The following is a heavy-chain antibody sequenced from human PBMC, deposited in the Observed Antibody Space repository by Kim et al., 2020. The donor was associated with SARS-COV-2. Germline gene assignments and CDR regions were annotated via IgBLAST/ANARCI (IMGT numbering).Heavy chain of an antibody. V-gene: IGHV5-51*01. J-gene: IGHJ5*02. CDR3: ARQGIYDILTGYYFGWFDH. D-gene: IGHD3-9*01. CDR2: IYPGDSDT. CDR1: GYSFTSYW. Sequence: GESLKISCKGSGYSFTSYWIGWVRQMPGKGLEWMGIIYPGDSDTRYSPSFQGQVTISADKSISTAYLQWSSLKASDTAMYYCARQGIYDILTGYYFGWFDHWGQGTLVTVSS.